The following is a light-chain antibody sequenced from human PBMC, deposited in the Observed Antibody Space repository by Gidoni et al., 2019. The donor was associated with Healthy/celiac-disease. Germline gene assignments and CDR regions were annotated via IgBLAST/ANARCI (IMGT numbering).Light chain of an antibody. Sequence: EIVMTQSPASLSVSPGERATLTCRASQSVSRNLAWYQQRPGQAPRLLIYGAPARATGIPARFSGSGSGTEFTLTISSLQSEDFAVCYCRRYNNWPLFXPXTKVXIK. J-gene: IGKJ3*01. CDR1: QSVSRN. V-gene: IGKV3-15*01. CDR3: RRYNNWPL. CDR2: GAP.